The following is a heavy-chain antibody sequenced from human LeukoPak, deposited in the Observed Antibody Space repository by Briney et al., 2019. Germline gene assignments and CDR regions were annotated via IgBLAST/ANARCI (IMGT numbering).Heavy chain of an antibody. CDR1: GYTFTGYY. J-gene: IGHJ6*02. CDR2: INPNSGGT. D-gene: IGHD3-16*01. V-gene: IGHV1-2*02. Sequence: ASVKVSCEASGYTFTGYYMHWVRQAPGQGLEWMGWINPNSGGTNYAQKFQGRVTMTRDTSISTAYMELSRLRSDDTAVYYCARVLGFSSRFYGMDVWGQGTTVTVSS. CDR3: ARVLGFSSRFYGMDV.